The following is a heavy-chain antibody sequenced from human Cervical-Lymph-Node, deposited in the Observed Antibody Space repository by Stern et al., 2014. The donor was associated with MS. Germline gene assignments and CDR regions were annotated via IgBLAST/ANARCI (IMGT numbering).Heavy chain of an antibody. D-gene: IGHD2-15*01. CDR2: ISAYNGNT. Sequence: QVQLMQSGAEVKKPGASVKVSCQASGYTFSSYAINWVRQAPGQGLEWMGWISAYNGNTNYALKVLGRVTMTTDTSTNTAYMELRDLTSDDTAVYYCARPRGGYYYYAMDVWGQGTTVTVSS. CDR3: ARPRGGYYYYAMDV. J-gene: IGHJ6*02. V-gene: IGHV1-18*01. CDR1: GYTFSSYA.